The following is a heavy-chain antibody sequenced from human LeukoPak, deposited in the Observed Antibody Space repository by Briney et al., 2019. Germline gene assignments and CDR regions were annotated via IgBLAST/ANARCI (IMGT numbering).Heavy chain of an antibody. CDR1: GGSFSGYY. Sequence: PSETLSLTCAVYGGSFSGYYWSWIRQPPGKGLEWIGEINHSGSTNYNPSLKSRATISVDTSKNQFSLKLSSVTAADTAVYYCARVWVVRYYYGSGSCYGMDVWGQGTTVTVSS. V-gene: IGHV4-34*01. CDR2: INHSGST. D-gene: IGHD3-10*01. CDR3: ARVWVVRYYYGSGSCYGMDV. J-gene: IGHJ6*02.